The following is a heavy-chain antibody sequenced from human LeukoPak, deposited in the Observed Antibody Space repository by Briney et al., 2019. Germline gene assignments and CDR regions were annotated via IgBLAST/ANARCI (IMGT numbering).Heavy chain of an antibody. J-gene: IGHJ6*03. CDR3: ARQGAATIANYYYYMDV. D-gene: IGHD5-12*01. Sequence: TGESLKISCKGSGYSFTSYWIGWVRQMPGKGLEWMGIIYPGDSDTRYSPSFQGQVTISADKSISTAYLQWSSLKASDTAMYDCARQGAATIANYYYYMDVWGKGTTVTVSS. V-gene: IGHV5-51*01. CDR1: GYSFTSYW. CDR2: IYPGDSDT.